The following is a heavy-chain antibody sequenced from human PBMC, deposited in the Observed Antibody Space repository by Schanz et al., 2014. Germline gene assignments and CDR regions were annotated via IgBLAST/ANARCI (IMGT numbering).Heavy chain of an antibody. CDR3: ARGARQYSGSYSPSDY. D-gene: IGHD1-26*01. V-gene: IGHV3-23*04. CDR1: GFTFNNYD. CDR2: ISGGGGST. Sequence: EVQLVESGGGLVQPGGSLRLSCAASGFTFNNYDMNWVRLVPGKGLECVSGISGGGGSTYHADSVKGRFTISRDNAKNSLFLLMSSLRAEDSAVYYCARGARQYSGSYSPSDYWGQGTLVTVSS. J-gene: IGHJ4*02.